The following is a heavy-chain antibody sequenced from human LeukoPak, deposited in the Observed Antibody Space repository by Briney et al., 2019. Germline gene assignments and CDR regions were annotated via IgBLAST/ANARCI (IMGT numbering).Heavy chain of an antibody. Sequence: SQSLSLTCPVSGGSISSGDCYCSWLRPPPGKGREWIGYISHRGNTYSNPSLNSPSPITVDTTKNHFYLTFTDATTPHTTTYFCARVRETGTEGLSVDPGGEGTLVTVSS. V-gene: IGHV4-30-4*01. J-gene: IGHJ5*02. D-gene: IGHD1-7*01. CDR3: ARVRETGTEGLSVDP. CDR1: GGSISSGDCY. CDR2: ISHRGNT.